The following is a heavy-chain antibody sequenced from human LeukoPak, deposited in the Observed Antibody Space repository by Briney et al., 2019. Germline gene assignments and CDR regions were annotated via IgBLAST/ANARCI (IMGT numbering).Heavy chain of an antibody. D-gene: IGHD3-10*01. CDR2: IKSKTDGGTT. V-gene: IGHV3-15*01. J-gene: IGHJ4*02. CDR3: TLPWGSGSYYDY. CDR1: GFTFSNAW. Sequence: GGSLRLSCAASGFTFSNAWLNWVRQAPGKGLEWVGHIKSKTDGGTTDYAAPVKGKFTISRDDSKNTLFLQMNSLKTEDTAVYYCTLPWGSGSYYDYWGQGTLLTVSS.